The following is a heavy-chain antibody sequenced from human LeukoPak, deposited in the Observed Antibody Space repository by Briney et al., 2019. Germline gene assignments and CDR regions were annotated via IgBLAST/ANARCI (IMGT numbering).Heavy chain of an antibody. Sequence: GGSLRLSCAASGFTFNNYAMSWFRQTPGKGLEWVSAISGSGDRTYYAESVKGRFSISRDSSKNTLYLQMHSLRAEDTAVYYCGKRELWHGSGEDAWGQGTTVTV. CDR1: GFTFNNYA. V-gene: IGHV3-23*01. J-gene: IGHJ6*02. CDR3: GKRELWHGSGEDA. D-gene: IGHD3-10*01. CDR2: ISGSGDRT.